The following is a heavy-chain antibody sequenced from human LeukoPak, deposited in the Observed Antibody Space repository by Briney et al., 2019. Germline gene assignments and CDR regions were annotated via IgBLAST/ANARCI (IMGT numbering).Heavy chain of an antibody. CDR3: ARAYYDFWSGYYYYYYMDV. CDR2: IYYSGST. Sequence: SQTLSLTCTVSGGSISSGDYYWSWIRQPPGKGLEWIGYIYYSGSTNYNPSLKSRVTISVDTSKNQFSLKLSSVTAADTAVYYCARAYYDFWSGYYYYYYMDVWGKGTTVTVSS. J-gene: IGHJ6*03. V-gene: IGHV4-30-4*01. CDR1: GGSISSGDYY. D-gene: IGHD3-3*01.